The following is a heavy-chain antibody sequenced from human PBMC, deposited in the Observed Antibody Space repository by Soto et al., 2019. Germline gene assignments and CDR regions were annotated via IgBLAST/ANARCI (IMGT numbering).Heavy chain of an antibody. J-gene: IGHJ5*02. CDR3: ARNNMVRGVIIWFDP. V-gene: IGHV4-4*02. CDR1: SGSISSSNW. D-gene: IGHD3-10*01. Sequence: SETLSLTCAVSSGSISSSNWWSWVRQPPGKGLEWIGEIYHSGGSANYNPSLKSRVTISVDKSRNHFSLKLSSVTAADTAVYYCARNNMVRGVIIWFDPWGQGTLVTVSS. CDR2: IYHSGGSA.